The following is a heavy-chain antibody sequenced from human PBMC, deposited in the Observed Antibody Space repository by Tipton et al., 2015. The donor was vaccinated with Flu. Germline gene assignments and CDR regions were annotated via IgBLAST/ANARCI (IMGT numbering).Heavy chain of an antibody. Sequence: LRLSCTVSGDSMRRDYFWGWIRQAPGKGLEWIGNIHYSGSPHYNPSLKSRVTISVDTSKNQFSLRVSSVTAADTAVYYCARAGSDYGYGGDWFDPWGQGTLVTVSS. J-gene: IGHJ5*02. V-gene: IGHV4-38-2*02. CDR1: GDSMRRDYF. CDR2: IHYSGSP. CDR3: ARAGSDYGYGGDWFDP. D-gene: IGHD4-17*01.